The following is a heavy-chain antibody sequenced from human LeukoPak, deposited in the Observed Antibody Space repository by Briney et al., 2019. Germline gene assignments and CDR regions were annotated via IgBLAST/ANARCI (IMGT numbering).Heavy chain of an antibody. CDR1: GFAFSSYW. CDR2: IKRDGSDT. D-gene: IGHD1-26*01. J-gene: IGHJ4*02. Sequence: GGSLRLSCAASGFAFSSYWMSWVRQAPGKGLEWVANIKRDGSDTSYVDSVKGRFTTSRDNAKNSLYLQMNSLRAEDTAVYYCARVQKASGATTPLFRYWGQGTLVTVSS. CDR3: ARVQKASGATTPLFRY. V-gene: IGHV3-7*01.